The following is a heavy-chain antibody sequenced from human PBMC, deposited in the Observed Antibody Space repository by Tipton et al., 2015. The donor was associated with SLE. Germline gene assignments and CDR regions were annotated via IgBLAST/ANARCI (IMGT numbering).Heavy chain of an antibody. CDR2: IYPGDSDT. Sequence: VQLVQSGAEVKKPGESLKISCKGSGYRFTSHWIAWVRQMPGKGLEWMGIIYPGDSDTRYSPSFQGQVTISVDKSINTAYLQWSSLQASDTAMYYCARLSSMVRRAQGWFDPWGQGTLVTVSS. CDR3: ARLSSMVRRAQGWFDP. CDR1: GYRFTSHW. J-gene: IGHJ5*02. V-gene: IGHV5-51*01. D-gene: IGHD3-10*01.